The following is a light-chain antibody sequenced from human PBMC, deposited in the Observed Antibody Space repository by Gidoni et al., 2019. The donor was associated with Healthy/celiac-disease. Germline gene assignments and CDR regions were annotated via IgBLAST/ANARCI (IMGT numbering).Light chain of an antibody. V-gene: IGKV1-39*01. CDR3: QQSYSTPWT. Sequence: DVQMTQSPSSLSASVGDIVTITCLASQSSSSYLNWYQQKPGKAPKLLIYAASSLQSGVPSRFSGSGSGTDFTLTISSLQPEDFATYYCQQSYSTPWTFGQGTKVEIK. J-gene: IGKJ1*01. CDR1: QSSSSY. CDR2: AAS.